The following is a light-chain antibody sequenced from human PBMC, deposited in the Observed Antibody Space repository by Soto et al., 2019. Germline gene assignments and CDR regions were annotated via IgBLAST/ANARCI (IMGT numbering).Light chain of an antibody. Sequence: EIVLTQSPGTLSLSPGERATLSCRASQSVSSSFVAWFQQKPGQAPRLLIFGTSSRTTGIPDRFGGSGSEADFTLTINGLEPEDFATYFCQQYESSPWTFGQGTKVDIK. J-gene: IGKJ1*01. CDR1: QSVSSSF. CDR3: QQYESSPWT. CDR2: GTS. V-gene: IGKV3-20*01.